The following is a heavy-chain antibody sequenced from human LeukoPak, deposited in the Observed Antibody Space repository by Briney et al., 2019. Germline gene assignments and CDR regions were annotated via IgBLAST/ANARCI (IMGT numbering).Heavy chain of an antibody. V-gene: IGHV4-59*01. CDR3: ARMMKYYYDSTGAFDI. CDR2: IYYSGST. J-gene: IGHJ3*02. CDR1: GGSISSYY. D-gene: IGHD3-22*01. Sequence: SETPSLTCTVSGGSISSYYWSWIRQPPGKGLEWIGYIYYSGSTNYNPSLKSRVTISVDTSKNQFSLKLSSVTAADTAVYYCARMMKYYYDSTGAFDIWGQGTMVTVSS.